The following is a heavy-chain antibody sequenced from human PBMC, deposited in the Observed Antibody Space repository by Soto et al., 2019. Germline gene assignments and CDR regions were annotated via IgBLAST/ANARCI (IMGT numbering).Heavy chain of an antibody. V-gene: IGHV5-51*01. D-gene: IGHD3-9*01. CDR3: ASLGAVLTGYDSFDM. CDR2: INPADSET. Sequence: PGESLKISCKGSGYSYTSYWIGWVRQRPGRGLEWMGIINPADSETNYSPSFQGQVTISADKSISTVYLQWNSLKASDTAMYYCASLGAVLTGYDSFDMWGQGTMVTVPS. J-gene: IGHJ3*02. CDR1: GYSYTSYW.